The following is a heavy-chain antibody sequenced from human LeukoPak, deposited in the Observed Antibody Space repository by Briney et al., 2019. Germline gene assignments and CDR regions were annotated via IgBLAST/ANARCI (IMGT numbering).Heavy chain of an antibody. CDR1: GGTFSIYA. CDR2: IIPIFGTA. D-gene: IGHD3-10*01. J-gene: IGHJ6*03. V-gene: IGHV1-69*05. CDR3: ATIGGGSGSRYYYYYMDV. Sequence: SVKVSCKASGGTFSIYAISSVRQAPGQGLEWMGGIIPIFGTANYAQKFQGRVTITTDESTSTAYMELSSLRSEDTAVYYCATIGGGSGSRYYYYYMDVWGKGTTVTVSS.